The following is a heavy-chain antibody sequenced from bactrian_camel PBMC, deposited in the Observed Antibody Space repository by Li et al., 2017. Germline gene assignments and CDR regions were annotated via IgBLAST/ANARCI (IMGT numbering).Heavy chain of an antibody. V-gene: IGHV3-3*01. CDR2: LWIGGATT. CDR3: AADQLYGTCRDVLDFPA. J-gene: IGHJ4*01. Sequence: HVQLVESGGGSVQPGGSLRLSCAAGRYAYKRNCMGWFRQRPGKDREALAVLWIGGATTTYADSVKGRFIITRDKAKDLVYLQMNGLQPEDTGMYYCAADQLYGTCRDVLDFPARGQGTQVTVS. D-gene: IGHD6*01. CDR1: RYAYKRNC.